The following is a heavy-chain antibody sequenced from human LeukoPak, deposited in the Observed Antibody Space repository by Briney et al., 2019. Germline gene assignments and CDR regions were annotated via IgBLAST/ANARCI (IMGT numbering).Heavy chain of an antibody. CDR3: ARDRRTSQSPLFWNY. Sequence: ASVTVSCKASGYTFTSYAMHWVRQAPGQRLEWMGWINAGNDNTKYSQKFQGRVTITRDTSASTAYMELSSLRSEDTAVYYCARDRRTSQSPLFWNYWGQGTLVTVSS. CDR2: INAGNDNT. J-gene: IGHJ4*02. V-gene: IGHV1-3*01. CDR1: GYTFTSYA. D-gene: IGHD3-3*01.